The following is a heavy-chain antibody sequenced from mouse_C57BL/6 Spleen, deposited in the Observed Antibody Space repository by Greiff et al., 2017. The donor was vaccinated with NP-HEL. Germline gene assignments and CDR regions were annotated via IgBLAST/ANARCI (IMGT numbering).Heavy chain of an antibody. Sequence: QVQLKQPGAELVKPGASVKLSCKASGYTFTSYWMHWVKQRPGRGLEWIGRIDPNSGGTKYNEKFKSKATLTVDKPSSTAYMQLSSLTSEDSAVYYCARYGFITTVVATDYYAMDYWGQGTSVTVSS. CDR1: GYTFTSYW. CDR3: ARYGFITTVVATDYYAMDY. CDR2: IDPNSGGT. J-gene: IGHJ4*01. D-gene: IGHD1-1*01. V-gene: IGHV1-72*01.